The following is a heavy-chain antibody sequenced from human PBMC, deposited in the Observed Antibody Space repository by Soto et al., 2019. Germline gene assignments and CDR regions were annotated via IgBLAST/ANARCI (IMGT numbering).Heavy chain of an antibody. V-gene: IGHV5-10-1*01. CDR2: FDPSCSYS. J-gene: IGHJ6*02. CDR1: GYSFTSYW. Sequence: GGSLKISCKGSGYSFTSYWISWVRQMPGKGLGGMGRFDPSCSYSNYSRSFQGHVTISAGKFLGTAYLEWGRLKGSGTGRDFWASYATARFGMAVWGQGPRVTVS. D-gene: IGHD4-17*01. CDR3: ASYATARFGMAV.